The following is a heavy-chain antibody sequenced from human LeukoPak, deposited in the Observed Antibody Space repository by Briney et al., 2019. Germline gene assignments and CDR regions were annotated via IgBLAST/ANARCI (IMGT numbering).Heavy chain of an antibody. CDR3: ARRRSYSGYDHDAFDI. CDR2: IYYSGTT. Sequence: SETLSLTCTVSGGSLNSYFWSWIRQPPGKGLEWIGHIYYSGTTNYNPSLQSRFTISVDTSKNQFSLKLSSVTAADTAVYYCARRRSYSGYDHDAFDIWGQGTMVTVSS. CDR1: GGSLNSYF. D-gene: IGHD5-12*01. J-gene: IGHJ3*02. V-gene: IGHV4-59*01.